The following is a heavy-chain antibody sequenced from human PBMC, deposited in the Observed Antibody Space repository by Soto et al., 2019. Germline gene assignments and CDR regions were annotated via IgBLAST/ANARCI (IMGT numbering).Heavy chain of an antibody. CDR3: AKDIWGGVGYFDY. CDR1: GFTFADYA. J-gene: IGHJ4*02. Sequence: EVQLVESGGGLVQPGRSLRLSCAASGFTFADYAMHWVRQAPGKGLEWVSGISWNSGSIGYADSVKGRFTISRDNAKNSLYLQMNSLRADDTALYYCAKDIWGGVGYFDYWGQGTLVTVSS. D-gene: IGHD3-16*01. V-gene: IGHV3-9*01. CDR2: ISWNSGSI.